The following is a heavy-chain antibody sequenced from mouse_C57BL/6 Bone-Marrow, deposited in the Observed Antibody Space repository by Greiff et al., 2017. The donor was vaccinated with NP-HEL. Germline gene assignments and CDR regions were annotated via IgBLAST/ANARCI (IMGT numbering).Heavy chain of an antibody. D-gene: IGHD2-4*01. CDR2: IHPNSGST. J-gene: IGHJ4*01. CDR1: GYTFTSYW. CDR3: ARSQGDYDEVYAMDY. Sequence: QVHVKQPGAELVKPGASVKLSCKASGYTFTSYWMHWVKQRPGQGLEWIGMIHPNSGSTNYNEKFKSKATLTVDKSSSTAYMQLSSLTSEDSAVYYCARSQGDYDEVYAMDYWGQGTSVTVSS. V-gene: IGHV1-64*01.